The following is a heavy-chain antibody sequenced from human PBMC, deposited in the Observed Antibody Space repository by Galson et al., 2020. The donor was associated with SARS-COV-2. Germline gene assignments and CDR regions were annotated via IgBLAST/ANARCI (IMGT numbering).Heavy chain of an antibody. CDR3: ARDPPSSGWAFHD. CDR2: TCSGGNFR. V-gene: IGHV3-33*01. D-gene: IGHD6-19*01. CDR1: GFIFSYSA. J-gene: IGHJ1*01. Sequence: GGSLRLSCAASGFIFSYSAMHWVRQPPGRGPERVALTCSGGNFRFYGESVKGRFNISRHDSDNTVSLQMDSLKVEDTATYYCARDPPSSGWAFHDWGQGSVVTV.